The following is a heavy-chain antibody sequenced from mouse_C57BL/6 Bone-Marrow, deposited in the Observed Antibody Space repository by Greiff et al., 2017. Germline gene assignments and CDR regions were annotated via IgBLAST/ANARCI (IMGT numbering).Heavy chain of an antibody. CDR2: IYPGSGST. CDR3: ARDSSGKIYYYGKGDFDV. D-gene: IGHD1-1*01. Sequence: QVQLQQPGAELVKPGASVKMSCKASGYTFTSYWITWVKQRPGQGLEWIGDIYPGSGSTNYNEKFKSKATLTVDTSSSTAYMQLSSLTSDDSAVYYCARDSSGKIYYYGKGDFDVWGTGTTVTVSS. J-gene: IGHJ1*03. V-gene: IGHV1-55*01. CDR1: GYTFTSYW.